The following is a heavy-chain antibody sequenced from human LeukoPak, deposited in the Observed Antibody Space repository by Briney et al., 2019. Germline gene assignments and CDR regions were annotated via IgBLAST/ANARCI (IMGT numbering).Heavy chain of an antibody. CDR3: ARADTTMVDPYIDY. CDR2: IMQDGSEK. V-gene: IGHV3-7*01. J-gene: IGHJ4*02. D-gene: IGHD5-18*01. Sequence: PGGSLRLSCAASGFTFSSYWMGWVRQAPGKGLEWVANIMQDGSEKYYVDSVRGRFTISRDNAKNSLYLQMNSLRAEDTAVYYCARADTTMVDPYIDYWGQGTLVTVSS. CDR1: GFTFSSYW.